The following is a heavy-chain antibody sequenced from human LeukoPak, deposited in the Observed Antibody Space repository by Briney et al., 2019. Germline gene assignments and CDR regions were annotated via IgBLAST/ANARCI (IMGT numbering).Heavy chain of an antibody. D-gene: IGHD5-12*01. Sequence: GGSLRLSCTASGFIFSNYWMTWVRRAPGKGLEWVAQINQDGSKEYYIDSVKARFSISRDNARNSLSLQMNSLRAEDAAVYYCVRDGGVSGYDLLDYWGQGTLVTVSS. CDR1: GFIFSNYW. CDR3: VRDGGVSGYDLLDY. CDR2: INQDGSKE. V-gene: IGHV3-7*01. J-gene: IGHJ4*02.